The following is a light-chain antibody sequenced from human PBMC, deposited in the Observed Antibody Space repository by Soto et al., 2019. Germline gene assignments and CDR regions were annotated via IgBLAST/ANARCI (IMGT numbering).Light chain of an antibody. CDR2: HTS. CDR3: QRYDNWPLT. CDR1: QSISGN. V-gene: IGKV3-15*01. J-gene: IGKJ4*01. Sequence: EIVMTQSPATLSVSPGESATLSCRASQSISGNVAWYQQKPGLAPGLLIYHTSTRATGVPARFSGSGSGTEFSLTISSLQSEDSAVYFCQRYDNWPLTFGGGTKVEIK.